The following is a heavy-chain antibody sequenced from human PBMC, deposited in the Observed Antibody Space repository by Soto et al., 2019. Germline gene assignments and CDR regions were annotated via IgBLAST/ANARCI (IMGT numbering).Heavy chain of an antibody. D-gene: IGHD6-13*01. CDR1: GFTFSSYG. CDR2: IWYDGSNK. V-gene: IGHV3-33*01. CDR3: ASLGIGEYSSSWTPFDY. J-gene: IGHJ4*02. Sequence: QVQLVESGGGVVQPGRSLRLSCAASGFTFSSYGMHWVRQAPGKGLEWVAVIWYDGSNKYYADSVKGRFTISRDNSKNTLYLQMNSLRAEDTAVYYCASLGIGEYSSSWTPFDYWGQGTLVTVSS.